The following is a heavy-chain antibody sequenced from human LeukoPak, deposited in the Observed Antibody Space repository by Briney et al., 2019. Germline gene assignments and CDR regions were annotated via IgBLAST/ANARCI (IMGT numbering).Heavy chain of an antibody. CDR3: ARAKRYSSRDFDY. Sequence: SSETLSLTCTVSGGSISSYYWSWIRQPPGKGLEWIGYIYYSGSTNYNPSLKSRVTISVDTSKNQFSLKLSSVTAADTAVYYCARAKRYSSRDFDYWGQGTLVTVSS. CDR2: IYYSGST. V-gene: IGHV4-59*01. D-gene: IGHD6-13*01. CDR1: GGSISSYY. J-gene: IGHJ4*02.